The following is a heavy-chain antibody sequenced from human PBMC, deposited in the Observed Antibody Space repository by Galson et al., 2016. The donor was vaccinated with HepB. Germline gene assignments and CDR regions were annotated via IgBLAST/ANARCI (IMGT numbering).Heavy chain of an antibody. Sequence: ETLSLTCTVTGGSINSDYWSWIRRPPGRGLEWIGHVFYSGSTNSNPSLKSRVTISVDTSKNQFSLKLSSVTAADTAVYFCARGDSTGWYRFDSWGQGTLVTVSS. J-gene: IGHJ4*02. CDR2: VFYSGST. V-gene: IGHV4-59*01. CDR1: GGSINSDY. D-gene: IGHD6-19*01. CDR3: ARGDSTGWYRFDS.